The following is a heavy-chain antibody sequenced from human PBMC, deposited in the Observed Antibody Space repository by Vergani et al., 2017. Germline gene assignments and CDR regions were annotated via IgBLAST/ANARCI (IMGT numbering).Heavy chain of an antibody. CDR1: GGTFSSYA. V-gene: IGHV3-23*04. D-gene: IGHD6-6*01. Sequence: VQLVQSGAEVKKPGSSVKVSCKASGGTFSSYAMSWVRQAPGKGLEWVSAISGSGGSTYYADSVKGRFTISRDNSKNTLYLQMNSLRAEDTAVYYCAKVRPECVYSSTSSCFDYGGQGTLVTVSS. J-gene: IGHJ4*02. CDR3: AKVRPECVYSSTSSCFDY. CDR2: ISGSGGST.